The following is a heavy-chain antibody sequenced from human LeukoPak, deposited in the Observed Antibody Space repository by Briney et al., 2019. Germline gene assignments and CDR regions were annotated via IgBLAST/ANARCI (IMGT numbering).Heavy chain of an antibody. Sequence: ASVKVSCKASGYTFTGYYMHWVRQAPGQGVEWMGWINPNSGGTNSAQKFQGRVTITADESTSTAYMELSSLRSEDTAVYYCARASVPAAMGGGFDYWGQGTLVTVSS. CDR3: ARASVPAAMGGGFDY. V-gene: IGHV1-2*02. D-gene: IGHD2-2*01. CDR1: GYTFTGYY. CDR2: INPNSGGT. J-gene: IGHJ4*02.